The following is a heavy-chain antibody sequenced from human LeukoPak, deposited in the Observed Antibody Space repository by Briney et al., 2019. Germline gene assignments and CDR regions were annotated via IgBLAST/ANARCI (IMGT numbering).Heavy chain of an antibody. V-gene: IGHV3-23*01. CDR3: AHLGQWLAQFDY. J-gene: IGHJ4*02. Sequence: GGSLRLSCGASGFTFTNYAMSWVRQAPGEGLEWVSSVSGSGDNTYYADSVKGRFTISRDNSEKTLYLQMNSLRAEDTAIYYCAHLGQWLAQFDYWGQGTLVTVSS. CDR1: GFTFTNYA. D-gene: IGHD6-19*01. CDR2: VSGSGDNT.